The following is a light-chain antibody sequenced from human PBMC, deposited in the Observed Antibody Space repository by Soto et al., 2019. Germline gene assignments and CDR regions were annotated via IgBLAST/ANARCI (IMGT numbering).Light chain of an antibody. V-gene: IGLV2-8*01. CDR2: EVT. CDR1: SSDVGGYNY. CDR3: SSYAGINNLV. J-gene: IGLJ2*01. Sequence: QSALTQPPSASGSPGQSVTISCTGTSSDVGGYNYVSWYQLHPGKAPKLIIYEVTKRPSGVPDRFSGSKSGSTASLTVSGLQAEDEADYYCSSYAGINNLVFGGGTKVTVL.